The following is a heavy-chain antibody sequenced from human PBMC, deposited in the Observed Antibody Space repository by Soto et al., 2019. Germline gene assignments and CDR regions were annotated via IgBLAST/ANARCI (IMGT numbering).Heavy chain of an antibody. V-gene: IGHV3-23*01. D-gene: IGHD1-20*01. CDR3: ATPGTEARYGPYYGMDV. CDR1: RFSFSSYS. CDR2: ITSSGDRT. J-gene: IGHJ6*02. Sequence: GGSLRLSCVDSRFSFSSYSMSWVRQAPGKGLEWVSSITSSGDRTHYADSVKGRFTISRDNSKNTLYLQMNSLRGEDTARYYCATPGTEARYGPYYGMDVRGQGTTVTDSS.